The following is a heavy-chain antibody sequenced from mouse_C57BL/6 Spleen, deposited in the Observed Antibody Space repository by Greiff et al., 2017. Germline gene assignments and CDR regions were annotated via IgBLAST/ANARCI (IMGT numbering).Heavy chain of an antibody. J-gene: IGHJ2*01. CDR3: TTGYYFDY. V-gene: IGHV14-4*01. CDR2: IDPENGDT. CDR1: GFNIKDDY. Sequence: VQLKHSGAELVRPGASVKLSCTASGFNIKDDYMHWVKQRPEQGLEWIGWIDPENGDTEYASKFQGKATITADTSSNTAYLQLSSLTSEDTAVYYCTTGYYFDYWGQGTTLTVSS.